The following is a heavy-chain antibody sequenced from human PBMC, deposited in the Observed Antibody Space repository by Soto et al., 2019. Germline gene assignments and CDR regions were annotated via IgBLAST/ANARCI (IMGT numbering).Heavy chain of an antibody. CDR2: ISFDSRDQ. J-gene: IGHJ2*01. CDR1: GFTFNTYD. CDR3: VRAHAMHGTRDWYFGV. Sequence: QTGGSLRLSCAASGFTFNTYDMHWVRQAPGKGLEWVAMISFDSRDQYYADSFKGRFTISRDNSENTVYLQMNSLRVDDTGVFFCVRAHAMHGTRDWYFGVGGRGTLVTVSS. D-gene: IGHD2-2*01. V-gene: IGHV3-30*03.